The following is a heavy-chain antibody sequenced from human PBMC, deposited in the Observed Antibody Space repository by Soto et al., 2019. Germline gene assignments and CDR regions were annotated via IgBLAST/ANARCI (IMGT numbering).Heavy chain of an antibody. J-gene: IGHJ6*02. Sequence: KSSETLSLTCAVYGGSFSGYYWSWIRQPPGKGLEWIGEINHSGSTNYNPSLKSRVTISVDTSKNQFSLKLSSVTAADTAVYYCARGRLLFWSGYQGMDVWGQGTTVTVSS. CDR2: INHSGST. CDR1: GGSFSGYY. V-gene: IGHV4-34*01. D-gene: IGHD3-3*01. CDR3: ARGRLLFWSGYQGMDV.